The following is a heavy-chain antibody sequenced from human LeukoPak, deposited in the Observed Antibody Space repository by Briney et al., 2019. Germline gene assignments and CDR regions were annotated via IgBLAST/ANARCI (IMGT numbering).Heavy chain of an antibody. CDR2: ISSNGGST. D-gene: IGHD6-13*01. V-gene: IGHV3-64*01. CDR1: GFTFSSYA. CDR3: ARGGSIAARPIDY. J-gene: IGHJ4*02. Sequence: TGGSLRLSCAASGFTFSSYAMHWVRQAPGKGLEYVSAISSNGGSTYYANSVKGRFTISRDNSKNTLFLQMGSLRAEDMAVYYCARGGSIAARPIDYWGQGSPVSLSS.